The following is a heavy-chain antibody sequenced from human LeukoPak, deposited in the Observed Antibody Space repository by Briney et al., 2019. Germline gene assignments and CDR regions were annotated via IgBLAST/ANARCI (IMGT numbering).Heavy chain of an antibody. CDR2: ITGSSTWT. J-gene: IGHJ2*01. D-gene: IGHD7-27*01. CDR1: GFTFGTYG. Sequence: GGSLRLSCEASGFTFGTYGMTWVRQAPGKGLEWVSGITGSSTWTYYADSVRGRFTISRDNSKNTLHLQMNNLTADDTAIYYWARELVSLGTGYFDLWGRGTLVTVSS. CDR3: ARELVSLGTGYFDL. V-gene: IGHV3-23*01.